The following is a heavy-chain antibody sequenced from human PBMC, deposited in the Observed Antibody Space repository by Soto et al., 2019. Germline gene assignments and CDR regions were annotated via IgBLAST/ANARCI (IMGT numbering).Heavy chain of an antibody. CDR1: GFSFNSAW. Sequence: EEQVVESGGGLVQPGGSLRLSCVVSGFSFNSAWMIWVRQAPGKGLEWVGRIKSKADGETTDYAAPVKGRFAISRDDSKDTVYLQMNSLKTEDTAMYYCIVDVPNGGVYVPIDHWGQGTLVTVSS. CDR3: IVDVPNGGVYVPIDH. V-gene: IGHV3-15*01. D-gene: IGHD2-8*02. CDR2: IKSKADGETT. J-gene: IGHJ4*02.